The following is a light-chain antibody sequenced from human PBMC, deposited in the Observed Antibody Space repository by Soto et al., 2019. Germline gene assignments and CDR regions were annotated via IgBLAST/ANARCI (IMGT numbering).Light chain of an antibody. CDR1: QSVSNY. J-gene: IGKJ4*01. CDR2: DAS. CDR3: QQRSNWPPGA. V-gene: IGKV3-11*01. Sequence: EIVLTQSPATLSLSPGERATLSCRASQSVSNYLAWHQQKPGQAPRLLIYDASNRATGIPARFSGSGSGTDFTLTISSLEPEDFAVYYCQQRSNWPPGAFGGGTKVDIK.